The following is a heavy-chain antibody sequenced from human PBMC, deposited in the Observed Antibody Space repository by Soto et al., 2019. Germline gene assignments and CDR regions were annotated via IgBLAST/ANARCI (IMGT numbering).Heavy chain of an antibody. CDR2: IGTSGDNT. Sequence: EVQLLESGGGLRQPGGSLRLSCVASGYNFNKYAVSWVRQAPGKGLEWVSAIGTSGDNTYYTDSVKGRFTISRDNSKNMLYLQMDSLTAEDTAVYYCARRAYYFDDTGSHVCEILGQGTRVTVSS. CDR1: GYNFNKYA. CDR3: ARRAYYFDDTGSHVCEI. J-gene: IGHJ3*02. V-gene: IGHV3-23*01. D-gene: IGHD3-22*01.